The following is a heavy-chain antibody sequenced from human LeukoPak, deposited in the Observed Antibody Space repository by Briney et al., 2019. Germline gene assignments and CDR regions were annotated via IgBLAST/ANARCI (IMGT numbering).Heavy chain of an antibody. D-gene: IGHD6-13*01. CDR1: GGSISNYY. V-gene: IGHV4-59*01. J-gene: IGHJ5*02. CDR2: IYYSGST. Sequence: PSETLSLTCTVSGGSISNYYWSWIRQPPGKGLEWIGYIYYSGSTNYNPSLKSRVTISVDTSKNQFSLKLSSVTAADTAVYYCARDTSAAGLFDPWGQGTLVTVSS. CDR3: ARDTSAAGLFDP.